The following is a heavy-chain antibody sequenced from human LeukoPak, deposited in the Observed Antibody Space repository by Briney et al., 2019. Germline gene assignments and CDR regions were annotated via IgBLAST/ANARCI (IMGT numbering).Heavy chain of an antibody. J-gene: IGHJ4*02. V-gene: IGHV3-74*01. CDR3: ARGAYCGGDCPLPNSLY. Sequence: PGGSLRLSCAASEFTFSRYWMHWVRQAPGKGLVWVSRIKGDGSSTTYADSVKGRFTISRDSAKNTLYLPMNSLTAEDTAVYYCARGAYCGGDCPLPNSLYWGRGTLVTVSS. CDR1: EFTFSRYW. D-gene: IGHD2-21*01. CDR2: IKGDGSST.